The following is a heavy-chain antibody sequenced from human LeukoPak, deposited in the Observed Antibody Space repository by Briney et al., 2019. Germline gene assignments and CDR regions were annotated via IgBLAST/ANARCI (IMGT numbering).Heavy chain of an antibody. CDR3: ARNTRGYSYGLAYFDY. D-gene: IGHD5-18*01. V-gene: IGHV1-46*01. J-gene: IGHJ4*02. CDR2: INPSGGST. Sequence: ASVKVSCKASGYNFISYYMHWVRQAPGQGLEWMGIINPSGGSTSYAQKFQGRVTMTRDTSTSTVYMELSSLRSEDTAVYYCARNTRGYSYGLAYFDYWGQGTLVTVSS. CDR1: GYNFISYY.